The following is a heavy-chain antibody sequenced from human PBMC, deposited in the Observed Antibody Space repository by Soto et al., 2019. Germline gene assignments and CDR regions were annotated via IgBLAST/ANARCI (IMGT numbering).Heavy chain of an antibody. V-gene: IGHV1-69*02. CDR2: IIPILGIA. CDR1: GGTFSSYT. CDR3: ARGGDMYCYYYMDV. J-gene: IGHJ6*03. Sequence: QVQLVQSGAEVKKPGSSVKVSCKASGGTFSSYTISWVRQAPGQGLEWMGRIIPILGIANYAQKFHGRVTITADKSTSTAYMELSSLRSEDTAVYYCARGGDMYCYYYMDVWGKGTTVTVSS. D-gene: IGHD2-21*01.